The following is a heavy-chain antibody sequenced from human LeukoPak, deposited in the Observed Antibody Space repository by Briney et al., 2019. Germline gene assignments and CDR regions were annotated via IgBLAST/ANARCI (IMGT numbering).Heavy chain of an antibody. J-gene: IGHJ4*02. CDR2: INSDGSST. D-gene: IGHD1-26*01. Sequence: GGSLRLSCTASGFSFSGHWMHWVRQAPGKGLVWVSRINSDGSSTSYADSVEGRFTISRDNAKNTLYLQMNSLRAEDTAVYYCAKGGSYPIDYWGQGALVTVSS. CDR1: GFSFSGHW. V-gene: IGHV3-74*01. CDR3: AKGGSYPIDY.